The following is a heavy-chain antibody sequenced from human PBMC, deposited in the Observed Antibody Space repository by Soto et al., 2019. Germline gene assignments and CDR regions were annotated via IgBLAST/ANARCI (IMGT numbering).Heavy chain of an antibody. J-gene: IGHJ5*02. CDR1: GGSISGGDYY. D-gene: IGHD5-12*01. CDR3: VKGRLEMATINEFDP. V-gene: IGHV4-30-4*01. Sequence: SETLSLTWTVSGGSISGGDYYWSWIRQTPGKGLEWIGYMYYSGNSYYNPSPKSRVTISVYTSKHEFFLRLSCVTAADTAVYFCVKGRLEMATINEFDPWGQGTLVTVSS. CDR2: MYYSGNS.